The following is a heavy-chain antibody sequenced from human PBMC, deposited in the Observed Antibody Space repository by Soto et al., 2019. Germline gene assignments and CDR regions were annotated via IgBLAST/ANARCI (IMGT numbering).Heavy chain of an antibody. CDR1: GVSFSGYY. CDR3: ARVPDWNSYYYYYYIDV. CDR2: INHSGST. Sequence: SETLSLXCAVYGVSFSGYYWSWIRQPPGKGLEWIGEINHSGSTNYNPSLKSRVTISVDTSKNQFSLKLSSVTAADTAVYYCARVPDWNSYYYYYYIDVWGKGTTVTVSS. V-gene: IGHV4-34*01. D-gene: IGHD1-7*01. J-gene: IGHJ6*03.